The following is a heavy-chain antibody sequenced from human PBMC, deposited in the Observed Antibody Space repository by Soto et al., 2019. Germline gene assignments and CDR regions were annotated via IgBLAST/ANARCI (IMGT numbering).Heavy chain of an antibody. J-gene: IGHJ4*02. D-gene: IGHD1-26*01. CDR1: AYTFTRYG. CDR3: ARGLHSGSY. CDR2: ISAYNGNT. Sequence: SVNVSCKSSAYTFTRYGISLVRQAPGQGLEWMGWISAYNGNTNYAQKLQGRVTMTTDTSTRTDYMELRSLRSDDKAVYYCARGLHSGSYWGQGTLVTVSS. V-gene: IGHV1-18*04.